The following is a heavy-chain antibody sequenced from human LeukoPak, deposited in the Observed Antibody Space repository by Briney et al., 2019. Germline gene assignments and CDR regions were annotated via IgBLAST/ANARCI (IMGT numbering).Heavy chain of an antibody. V-gene: IGHV1-18*01. CDR3: ARVQFDYGDFDY. J-gene: IGHJ4*02. CDR2: ISAYNGNT. D-gene: IGHD4-17*01. Sequence: ASVKVSCKASGYTFTSYSISWVRQAPGQGLEWMGWISAYNGNTNYAQKLRGRVTMTTDTSTSTAYMELRSLRSDDTAVYYCARVQFDYGDFDYWGQGTLVTVSS. CDR1: GYTFTSYS.